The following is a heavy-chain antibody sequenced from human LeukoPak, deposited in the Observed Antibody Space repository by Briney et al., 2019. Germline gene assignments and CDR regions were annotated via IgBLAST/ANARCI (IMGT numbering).Heavy chain of an antibody. CDR1: GFTVSSNY. CDR2: IYSGGST. V-gene: IGHV3-53*01. CDR3: ARETGYSSGVFDY. D-gene: IGHD6-19*01. J-gene: IGHJ4*02. Sequence: GGSLRLSCAASGFTVSSNYMSWVRHAPGKGLEWVSVIYSGGSTYYADSVKGRFTISRDNSKNTLYLQMNSLRAEDTAVYYCARETGYSSGVFDYWGQGTLVTVSS.